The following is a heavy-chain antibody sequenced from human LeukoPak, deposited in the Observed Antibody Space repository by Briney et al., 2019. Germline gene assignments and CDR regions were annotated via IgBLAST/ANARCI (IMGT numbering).Heavy chain of an antibody. Sequence: KPSETLSLTCAVYGGSFSGYYWSWIRQPPGKGLEWVSYISSSGSTIYYADSVKGRFTISRDNAKNSLYLQMNSLRAEDTAVYYCASWQGFDLWGRGTLVTVSS. CDR2: ISSSGSTI. J-gene: IGHJ2*01. V-gene: IGHV3-11*04. CDR3: ASWQGFDL. CDR1: GGSFSGYY.